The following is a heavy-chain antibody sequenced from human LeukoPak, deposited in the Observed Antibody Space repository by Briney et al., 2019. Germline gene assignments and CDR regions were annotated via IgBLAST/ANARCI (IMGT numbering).Heavy chain of an antibody. Sequence: PGGSLRLSCAASGFTVTSYSMHWVRQAPGKGLEWVAIISYDGSNKFFADSVKGRFTICRDNSKNPRSVQMHNQSPADTAVYYCAREGQWLPLDYWGQGTMVTVSS. CDR2: ISYDGSNK. J-gene: IGHJ4*02. CDR3: AREGQWLPLDY. V-gene: IGHV3-30-3*01. D-gene: IGHD5-12*01. CDR1: GFTVTSYS.